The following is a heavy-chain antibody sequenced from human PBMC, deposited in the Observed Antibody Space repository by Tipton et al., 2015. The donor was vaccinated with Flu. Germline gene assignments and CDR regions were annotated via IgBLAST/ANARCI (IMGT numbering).Heavy chain of an antibody. Sequence: TLSLTCTVSGGSISSSSYYWGWIRQPPGKGLEWIGSIYYSGSTYYNPSLKSRVTISVDTSKNQFSLKLSSVTAADTAVYYCARDDIVVVPAAPNYYYYGMDVWGQGP. V-gene: IGHV4-39*07. CDR1: GGSISSSSYY. D-gene: IGHD2-2*01. CDR2: IYYSGST. CDR3: ARDDIVVVPAAPNYYYYGMDV. J-gene: IGHJ6*02.